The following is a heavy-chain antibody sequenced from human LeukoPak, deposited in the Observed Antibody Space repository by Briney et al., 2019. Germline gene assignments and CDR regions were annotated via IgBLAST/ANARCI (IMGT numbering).Heavy chain of an antibody. Sequence: QTLSLTCTVSGGSISSGGYYWSWIRQHPGKGLEWIGYIYYSGSTYYNPSLKSRVTISVDTSKNQFSLKLSSVTAADTAVYYCASAQKDIVVVPAASFDYWGQGTLVTVSS. V-gene: IGHV4-31*03. D-gene: IGHD2-2*01. CDR1: GGSISSGGYY. CDR2: IYYSGST. CDR3: ASAQKDIVVVPAASFDY. J-gene: IGHJ4*02.